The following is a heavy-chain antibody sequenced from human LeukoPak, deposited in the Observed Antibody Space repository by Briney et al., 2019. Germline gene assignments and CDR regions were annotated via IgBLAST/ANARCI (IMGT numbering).Heavy chain of an antibody. CDR2: IWYDGSNK. V-gene: IGHV3-33*01. CDR1: GFTFSSYG. CDR3: ARDRSNRGGYDTPAYY. Sequence: PGGSLRLSCAASGFTFSSYGMHWVRQAPGKGLEWVAVIWYDGSNKYYADSVKGRLTISRDNSKNTLYLQMNSLRAEDTAVYYCARDRSNRGGYDTPAYYWGQGTLVTVSS. J-gene: IGHJ4*02. D-gene: IGHD5-12*01.